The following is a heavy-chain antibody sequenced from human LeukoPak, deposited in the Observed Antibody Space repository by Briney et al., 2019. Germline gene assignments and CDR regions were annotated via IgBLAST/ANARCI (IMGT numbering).Heavy chain of an antibody. CDR2: ISWNSGSI. J-gene: IGHJ6*02. CDR1: GFTFDDYA. Sequence: GRSLRLSCAASGFTFDDYAMHWVRQAPGKGLEWVSGISWNSGSIGYADSVKGRFTISRDNAKNSLYLQMNSLRAEDTALYYCAKGIRSKLDVWGRGTTVTVSS. CDR3: AKGIRSKLDV. V-gene: IGHV3-9*01.